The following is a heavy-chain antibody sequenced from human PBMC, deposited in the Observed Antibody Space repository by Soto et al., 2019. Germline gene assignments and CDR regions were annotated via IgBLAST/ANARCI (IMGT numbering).Heavy chain of an antibody. J-gene: IGHJ4*02. CDR3: ARESEDLTSNFDY. V-gene: IGHV3-21*06. CDR1: RFTFTRYS. CDR2: ISSTTNYI. Sequence: LXLSCAASRFTFTRYSMNWVRQAPGKGLEWVSSISSTTNYIYYGDSMKGRFTISRDNAKNSLYLEMNSLRAEDTAVYYCARESEDLTSNFDYWGQGTLVTVSS.